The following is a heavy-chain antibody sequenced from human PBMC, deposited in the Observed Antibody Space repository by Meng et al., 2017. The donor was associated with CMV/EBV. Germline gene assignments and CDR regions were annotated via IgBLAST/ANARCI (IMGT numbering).Heavy chain of an antibody. J-gene: IGHJ6*02. V-gene: IGHV3-15*01. CDR1: GFTFSNAW. D-gene: IGHD2/OR15-2a*01. CDR2: IKSKTDGGTT. Sequence: GSLRLSCAASGFTFSNAWMSWVRQAPGKGLEWVGRIKSKTDGGTTDYAAPVKGRFTISRDDSKNTLYLQMNSLKTEDTAVYYCAADNNIYGMDVWGQGTTVTVSS. CDR3: AADNNIYGMDV.